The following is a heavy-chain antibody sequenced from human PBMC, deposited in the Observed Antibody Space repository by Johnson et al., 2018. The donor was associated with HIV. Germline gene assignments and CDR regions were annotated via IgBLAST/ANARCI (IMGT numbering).Heavy chain of an antibody. J-gene: IGHJ3*02. Sequence: VQLVESGGGVVQPGRSLRLSCAASGFTFSSYGMHWVRQAPGKGLEWVANIKQDGSEKYYVDSVKGRFTISRDNSKNTLYLQMNSLRAEDTAVYYCARVPITYSYGYTDDAFDIWGRGTMVTVSS. D-gene: IGHD5-18*01. CDR2: IKQDGSEK. V-gene: IGHV3-7*02. CDR3: ARVPITYSYGYTDDAFDI. CDR1: GFTFSSYG.